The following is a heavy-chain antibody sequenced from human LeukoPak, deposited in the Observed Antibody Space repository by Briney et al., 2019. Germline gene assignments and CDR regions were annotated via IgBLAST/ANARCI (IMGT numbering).Heavy chain of an antibody. CDR2: ISTSGTT. J-gene: IGHJ4*02. CDR1: GASISSYY. Sequence: SETLSLSCTVSGASISSYYWNWIRQPAGKGLEWIGRISTSGTTNYNPSLKSRVNISVDKSKNQFSLKLSSVTAADTAVYYCARGHDYSTLRYNDYWGQGTLVTVSS. D-gene: IGHD4-11*01. V-gene: IGHV4-4*07. CDR3: ARGHDYSTLRYNDY.